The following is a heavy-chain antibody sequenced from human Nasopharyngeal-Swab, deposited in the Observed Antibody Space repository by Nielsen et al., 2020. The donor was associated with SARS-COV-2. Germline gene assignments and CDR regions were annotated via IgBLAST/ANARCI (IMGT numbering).Heavy chain of an antibody. D-gene: IGHD5-12*01. V-gene: IGHV3-30*03. Sequence: GGSLRLSCAASGFTFSSYGMHWVRQAPGKGLEWVAVISYDGSNKYYADSVKGRFTISRDNSKNTLYLQMNSLRPDDTAVYYCARGHSGHDPGFRLAHYHYYLDVWGKGTTVTVSS. J-gene: IGHJ6*03. CDR3: ARGHSGHDPGFRLAHYHYYLDV. CDR2: ISYDGSNK. CDR1: GFTFSSYG.